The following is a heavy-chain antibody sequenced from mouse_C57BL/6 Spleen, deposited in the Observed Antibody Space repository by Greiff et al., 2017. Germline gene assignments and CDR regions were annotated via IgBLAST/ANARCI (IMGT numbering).Heavy chain of an antibody. CDR1: GFTFSSYA. D-gene: IGHD3-2*02. Sequence: EVQRVESGEGLVKPGGSLKLSCAASGFTFSSYAMSWVRQTPEKRLEWVAYISSGGDYIYYADTVKGRFTISRDNARNTLYLQMSSLKSEDTAMYYCTRDHSSGPFAYWGQGTLVTVSA. J-gene: IGHJ3*01. CDR3: TRDHSSGPFAY. V-gene: IGHV5-9-1*02. CDR2: ISSGGDYI.